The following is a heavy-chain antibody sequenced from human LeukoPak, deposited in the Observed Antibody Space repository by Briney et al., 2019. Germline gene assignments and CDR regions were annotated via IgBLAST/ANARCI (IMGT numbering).Heavy chain of an antibody. V-gene: IGHV4-59*01. J-gene: IGHJ4*02. CDR2: IYYSGST. Sequence: SETLSLTCTVSGGSISSYYWSWIRQPPGKGLEWIGYIYYSGSTNYNPSLKSRVTISGDTSKNQFSLKLSSVTAADTAVYYCARESRYGDYSYWGQGTLVTVSS. D-gene: IGHD4-17*01. CDR1: GGSISSYY. CDR3: ARESRYGDYSY.